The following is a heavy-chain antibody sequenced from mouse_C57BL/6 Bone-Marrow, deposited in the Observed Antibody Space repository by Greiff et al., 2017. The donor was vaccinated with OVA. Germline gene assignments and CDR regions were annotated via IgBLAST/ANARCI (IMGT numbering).Heavy chain of an antibody. D-gene: IGHD1-2*01. Sequence: EVKVEESVAELVRPGASVKLSCTASGFNIKNTYMHWVKQRPEQGLEWIGRIDPANGNTKYAPKFQGKATITADTSSNTAYLQLSSLTSEDTAIYYCARYGLLRPIEGFAYWGQGTLVTVSA. V-gene: IGHV14-3*01. CDR2: IDPANGNT. CDR3: ARYGLLRPIEGFAY. J-gene: IGHJ3*01. CDR1: GFNIKNTY.